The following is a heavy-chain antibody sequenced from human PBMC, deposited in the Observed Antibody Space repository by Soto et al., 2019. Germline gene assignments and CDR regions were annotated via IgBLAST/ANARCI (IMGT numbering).Heavy chain of an antibody. CDR2: IYYSGST. CDR1: GCSISSSSYS. V-gene: IGHV4-39*01. Sequence: QLQLQESGPGLVKTSETLTLTCTVSGCSISSSSYSWGWVRQPRGKGLEWIGSIYYSGSTSYHPYSKRRVTISGDRSKYQFSMKLSTVTAADQAVYYGARRAAAGTRRMESWGQGTLVTV. J-gene: IGHJ5*02. CDR3: ARRAAAGTRRMES. D-gene: IGHD6-13*01.